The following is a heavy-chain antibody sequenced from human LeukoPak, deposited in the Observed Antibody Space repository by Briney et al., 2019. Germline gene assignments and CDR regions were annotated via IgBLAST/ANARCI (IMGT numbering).Heavy chain of an antibody. CDR1: GFSFNTDA. J-gene: IGHJ1*01. D-gene: IGHD2-15*01. CDR2: TSNTGGRT. Sequence: AGSLRLSCAASGFSFNTDAMSWDRQAQGKGLEWVSATSNTGGRTNYADSGKGRFTISRDKSKNTLSLQMNSLRAEDTAVYSCAQQVGYCSSGSCYFTYWGQGTLVTVSS. CDR3: AQQVGYCSSGSCYFTY. V-gene: IGHV3-23*01.